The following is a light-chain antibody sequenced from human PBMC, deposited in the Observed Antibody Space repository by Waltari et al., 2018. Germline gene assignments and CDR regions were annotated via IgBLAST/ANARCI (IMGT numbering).Light chain of an antibody. CDR3: QQYYNIPPYT. V-gene: IGKV4-1*01. J-gene: IGKJ2*01. CDR2: WAS. CDR1: QSVLYSSNNKNY. Sequence: EIVMTQSPDSLAVSLGERATINCKSSQSVLYSSNNKNYLAWYQQKPGQPPKLLIYWASTRESGVPDRFSGSGSGTDFTLTISSLQAEDVAVYYCQQYYNIPPYTFGQGTKLEIK.